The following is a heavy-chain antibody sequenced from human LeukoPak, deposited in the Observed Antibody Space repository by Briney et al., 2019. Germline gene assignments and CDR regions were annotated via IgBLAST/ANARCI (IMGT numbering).Heavy chain of an antibody. V-gene: IGHV3-7*01. Sequence: GGSLRLSCAASGFTFSSYWMSWVRQAPGKGLEWVANIKQDGSEKYYVDSVKVRFTISRDNAKDSLYLQMNSLRAEDTAVYYCARDLRSSSQRGYFDYWGQGTLVTVSS. D-gene: IGHD6-13*01. CDR2: IKQDGSEK. CDR3: ARDLRSSSQRGYFDY. CDR1: GFTFSSYW. J-gene: IGHJ4*02.